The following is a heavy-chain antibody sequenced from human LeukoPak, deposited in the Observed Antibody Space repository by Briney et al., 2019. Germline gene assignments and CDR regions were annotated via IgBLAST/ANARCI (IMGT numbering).Heavy chain of an antibody. Sequence: ASVQVSRKASGYTFTHYGISGLRQAPAQGREGMGWISSYNGNKNYAHMLQGRATMNTDTSPRTAYMEPKSLRSDDTAVYYCARGVVVVPAAMPDVYAFDIWGQGTMVTVSS. V-gene: IGHV1-18*01. CDR2: ISSYNGNK. D-gene: IGHD2-2*01. CDR1: GYTFTHYG. CDR3: ARGVVVVPAAMPDVYAFDI. J-gene: IGHJ3*02.